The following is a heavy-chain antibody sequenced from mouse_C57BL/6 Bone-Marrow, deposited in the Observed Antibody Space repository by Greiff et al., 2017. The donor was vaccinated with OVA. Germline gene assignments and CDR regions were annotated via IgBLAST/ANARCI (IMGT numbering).Heavy chain of an antibody. D-gene: IGHD3-1*01. V-gene: IGHV5-12*01. Sequence: EVKLMESGGGLVQPGGSLKLSCAASGFTFSDYYMYWVRQTPEKRLEWVAYISNGGGSTYYPDTVKGRFTISRDNAKNTLYLQMSRLKSEDTAMYYCARSFFPSGWGQGTLVTVSA. CDR1: GFTFSDYY. CDR3: ARSFFPSG. CDR2: ISNGGGST. J-gene: IGHJ3*02.